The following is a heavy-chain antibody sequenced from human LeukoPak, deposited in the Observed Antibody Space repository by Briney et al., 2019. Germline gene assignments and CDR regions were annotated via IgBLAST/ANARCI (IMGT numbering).Heavy chain of an antibody. CDR3: ARQPCDKQQLVRN. CDR1: GGSIISSSYY. V-gene: IGHV4-39*01. CDR2: IYYSGST. J-gene: IGHJ4*02. D-gene: IGHD6-13*01. Sequence: SETLSLTCTVSGGSIISSSYYWGWIRQPPGKGLEWIGSIYYSGSTFYNPSLKSRVTISVDTSKNQFSLKLSTVTAADASMYYCARQPCDKQQLVRNWGQGTLVTVSS.